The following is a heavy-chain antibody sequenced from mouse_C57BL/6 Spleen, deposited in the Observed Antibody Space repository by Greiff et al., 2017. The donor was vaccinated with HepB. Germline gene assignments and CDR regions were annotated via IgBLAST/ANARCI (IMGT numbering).Heavy chain of an antibody. CDR2: IDPSDSET. J-gene: IGHJ1*03. D-gene: IGHD2-5*01. V-gene: IGHV1-52*01. Sequence: VQLQQSGAELVRPGSSVKLSCKASGYTFTSYWMHWVKQRPIQGLEWIGNIDPSDSETHYNQKFKDKATLTVDKSSSTAYMQLSSLTSEDSAVYYCAREDSKGDFDVWGTGTTVTVSS. CDR3: AREDSKGDFDV. CDR1: GYTFTSYW.